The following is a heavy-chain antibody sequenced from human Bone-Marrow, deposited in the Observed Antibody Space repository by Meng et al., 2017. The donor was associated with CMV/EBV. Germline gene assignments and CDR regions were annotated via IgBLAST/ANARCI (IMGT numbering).Heavy chain of an antibody. J-gene: IGHJ6*02. Sequence: ASVKVSCKASGYTFTSYGISWVRQAPGQGLEWMGWISAYNGNTNYAQKLQGRVTMTTDTSTSTAYMELRSLRSDDTAVYYCARYCSSTSCYYYYGMDVWGQGTLVTVSS. V-gene: IGHV1-18*01. D-gene: IGHD2-2*01. CDR1: GYTFTSYG. CDR3: ARYCSSTSCYYYYGMDV. CDR2: ISAYNGNT.